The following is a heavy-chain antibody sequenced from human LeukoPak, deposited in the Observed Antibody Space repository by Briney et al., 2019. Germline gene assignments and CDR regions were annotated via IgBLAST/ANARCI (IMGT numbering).Heavy chain of an antibody. J-gene: IGHJ4*02. CDR3: ARGHDYVWGSYRYNREYYFDY. CDR2: INHSGST. CDR1: GGSFSGYY. V-gene: IGHV4-34*01. Sequence: SGTLSLTCAVYGGSFSGYYWSWIRQPPGKGLEWIGEINHSGSTNYNPSLKSRVTISVDTSKNQFSLKLSSVTAADTAVYYCARGHDYVWGSYRYNREYYFDYWGQGTLVTVSS. D-gene: IGHD3-16*02.